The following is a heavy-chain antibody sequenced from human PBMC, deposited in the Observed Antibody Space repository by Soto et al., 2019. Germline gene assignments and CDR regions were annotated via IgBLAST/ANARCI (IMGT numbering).Heavy chain of an antibody. V-gene: IGHV3-33*01. CDR2: IWYDGGNK. Sequence: QVQLVESGGGVVQPGRSLRLSCAASGFTFSSYGGHWVRQAPGKGLEWVAVIWYDGGNKYYADSVKGRLTISRDNSKNTMYLQMNSLRAEDTEVYYCAREGLGERRGYGMDVWGQCTTGTVSS. CDR3: AREGLGERRGYGMDV. CDR1: GFTFSSYG. J-gene: IGHJ6*02. D-gene: IGHD1-1*01.